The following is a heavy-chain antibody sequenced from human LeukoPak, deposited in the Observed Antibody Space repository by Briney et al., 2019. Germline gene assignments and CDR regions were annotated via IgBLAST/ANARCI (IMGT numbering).Heavy chain of an antibody. CDR1: GFTFSAYS. J-gene: IGHJ4*02. Sequence: PGGSLRLSCVASGFTFSAYSMNWVRQAPGRGLEWLSYISSGSRTIYYADSVKGRFTIFRDNAQNSLFFQMNSLRVDDTAVYYCARESITGDRDFDYWGQGNLITVSS. V-gene: IGHV3-48*01. D-gene: IGHD7-27*01. CDR2: ISSGSRTI. CDR3: ARESITGDRDFDY.